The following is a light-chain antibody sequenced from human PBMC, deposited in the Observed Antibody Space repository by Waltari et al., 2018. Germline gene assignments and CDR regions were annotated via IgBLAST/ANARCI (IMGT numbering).Light chain of an antibody. V-gene: IGLV5-45*03. CDR3: MIWHGSAAV. CDR1: SGINVGTYR. Sequence: QAVLTQPSSLSATPGASASLTCTLRSGINVGTYRIYWYQPKPGSPPQSLLRYKSDSDKQQGSGVPSRFSGSKDVSANAGILLISGLQSEDEADYYCMIWHGSAAVFGGGTQLTVL. CDR2: YKSDSDK. J-gene: IGLJ7*01.